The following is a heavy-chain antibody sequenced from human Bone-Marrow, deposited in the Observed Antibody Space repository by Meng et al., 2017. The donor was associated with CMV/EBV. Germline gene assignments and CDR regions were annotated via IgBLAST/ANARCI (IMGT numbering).Heavy chain of an antibody. Sequence: GESLKISCAASGFTFSSYSMNWVRQAPGKGLEWVSSISSSSSYIYYADSVKGRFTISRDNAKNSLYLQMNSLRAEDTAVYYCARARKTAPRIRFLEWSKVYYYYGMDVWGQGTTVTVSS. J-gene: IGHJ6*02. V-gene: IGHV3-21*01. CDR3: ARARKTAPRIRFLEWSKVYYYYGMDV. CDR1: GFTFSSYS. CDR2: ISSSSSYI. D-gene: IGHD3-3*01.